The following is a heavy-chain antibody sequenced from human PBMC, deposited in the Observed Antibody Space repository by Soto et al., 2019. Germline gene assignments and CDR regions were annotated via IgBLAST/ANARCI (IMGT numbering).Heavy chain of an antibody. CDR3: AKDLGWIAALDF. CDR1: GYTFSNYV. V-gene: IGHV1-3*01. J-gene: IGHJ4*02. CDR2: IHAGDRNT. Sequence: ASVKVSCKASGYTFSNYVLHWVRQAPGQSLEWMGWIHAGDRNTKYSQSFQGRIIITTDTSADTVYMELSSLTSEDTAVYYCAKDLGWIAALDFWGQGTLVTVSS. D-gene: IGHD2-21*01.